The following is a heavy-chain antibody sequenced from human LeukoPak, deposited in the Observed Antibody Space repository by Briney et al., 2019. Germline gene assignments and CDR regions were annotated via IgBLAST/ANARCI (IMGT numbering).Heavy chain of an antibody. J-gene: IGHJ4*02. CDR1: GFTFSNSW. CDR3: ARKNGYSGGNSDY. V-gene: IGHV3-7*04. CDR2: IKQDGSEK. D-gene: IGHD4-17*01. Sequence: PGGSLRLSCAASGFTFSNSWMTWVRQAPGKGLEWVAYIKQDGSEKYYVDSVKGRFTISRDNANNSLFLQMNSLRAEDTAVYYCARKNGYSGGNSDYWGQGTLVTVSS.